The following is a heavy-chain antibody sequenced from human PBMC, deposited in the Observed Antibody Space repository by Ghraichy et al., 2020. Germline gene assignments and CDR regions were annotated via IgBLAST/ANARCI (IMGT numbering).Heavy chain of an antibody. CDR2: INHSGST. J-gene: IGHJ2*01. V-gene: IGHV4-34*01. D-gene: IGHD1-14*01. CDR1: GGSFSDYY. CDR3: ARGGIGRRGPFDL. Sequence: GSLRLSCAVYGGSFSDYYWSWIRQPPGKGLEWIGEINHSGSTNNNPSLKRRVTISVDTSKNQFSLKLSSVTAADTAVYYCARGGIGRRGPFDLWGRGTLVTVSS.